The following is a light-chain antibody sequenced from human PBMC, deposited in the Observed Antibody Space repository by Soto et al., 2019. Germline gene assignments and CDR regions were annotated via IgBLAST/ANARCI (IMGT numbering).Light chain of an antibody. CDR3: QVWDNVDDHIYV. J-gene: IGLJ1*01. CDR2: DNS. CDR1: NIDSRT. Sequence: SYEVTQPPWVSVSPGQAATISCGENNIDSRTVHWYQQKPGQAPLLVVYDNSFRPSGIPNRFSGSNSGNTATLTISRVEAGDEADYYCQVWDNVDDHIYVFGTGTKVTVL. V-gene: IGLV3-21*02.